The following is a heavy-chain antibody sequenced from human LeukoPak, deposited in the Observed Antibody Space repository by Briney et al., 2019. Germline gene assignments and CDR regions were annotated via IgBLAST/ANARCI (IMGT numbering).Heavy chain of an antibody. CDR2: ISASGGST. CDR3: AKNSGSYSYFDY. Sequence: GGSLRLSCAASGFTFSSFSMIWVRQAPGKGLEWVSAISASGGSTYYADSVKGQFTISRDNSKNTLYLQMNSLRAEDTAVYYCAKNSGSYSYFDYWGQGILVTVSS. D-gene: IGHD1-26*01. J-gene: IGHJ4*02. V-gene: IGHV3-23*01. CDR1: GFTFSSFS.